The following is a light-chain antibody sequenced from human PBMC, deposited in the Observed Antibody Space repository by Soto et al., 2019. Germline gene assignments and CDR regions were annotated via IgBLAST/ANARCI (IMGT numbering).Light chain of an antibody. Sequence: IQMTQSPSTLSASVGDRVAITCRASQSIGIWLAWYQQKPGKAPRFLIYKASTLESGVPSRFSGSGSGTEFTLTISSLQPEDFGSYYCQQHKDYSWTFGQGTKVEIK. J-gene: IGKJ1*01. CDR3: QQHKDYSWT. V-gene: IGKV1-5*03. CDR2: KAS. CDR1: QSIGIW.